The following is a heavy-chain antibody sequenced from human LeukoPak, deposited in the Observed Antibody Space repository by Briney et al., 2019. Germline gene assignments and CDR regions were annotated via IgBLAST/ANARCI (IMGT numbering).Heavy chain of an antibody. CDR1: GGSMRSYY. V-gene: IGHV4-59*01. J-gene: IGHJ4*02. CDR3: ARDYGDYFDY. Sequence: KPSETLSLTCTVSGGSMRSYYWSWIRQPPGKGLEWIGYIYYSGSTNYNPSLKSRVIISVDTSKNQFSLKLSSVAAADTAVYYCARDYGDYFDYWGQGTLVTVSS. CDR2: IYYSGST. D-gene: IGHD4-17*01.